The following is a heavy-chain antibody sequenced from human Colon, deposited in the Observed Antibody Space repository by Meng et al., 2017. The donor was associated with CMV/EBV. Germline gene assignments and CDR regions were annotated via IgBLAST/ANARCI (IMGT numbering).Heavy chain of an antibody. Sequence: SLKISCADSGFTFYDSAMHWVRPVPGEGVEWVSRISRNGGSTGYADSVKGRFTISRDNAKKSLYLQMTSLRAEDTALYYCAQANCSSISCYQDHYYGMDVWGQGTTVTVSS. CDR3: AQANCSSISCYQDHYYGMDV. V-gene: IGHV3-9*01. CDR1: GFTFYDSA. J-gene: IGHJ6*02. CDR2: ISRNGGST. D-gene: IGHD2-2*01.